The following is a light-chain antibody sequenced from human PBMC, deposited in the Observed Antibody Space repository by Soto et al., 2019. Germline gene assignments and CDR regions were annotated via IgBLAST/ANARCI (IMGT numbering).Light chain of an antibody. CDR2: AAS. J-gene: IGKJ1*01. Sequence: DIQMTQSPSSLSASVGDRVTITCRVSQSINNQLAWYQQKPGKVPKVLIYAASTLQSGVPSRFSGSGSRTDFTLTISSLQPEDVATYYCQKYNSAPWTFGEGTKVEIK. V-gene: IGKV1-27*01. CDR1: QSINNQ. CDR3: QKYNSAPWT.